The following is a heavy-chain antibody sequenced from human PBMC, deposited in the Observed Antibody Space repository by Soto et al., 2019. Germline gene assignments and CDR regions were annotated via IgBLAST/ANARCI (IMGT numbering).Heavy chain of an antibody. CDR1: GFTFSTYS. J-gene: IGHJ4*02. Sequence: GGSLRLSCAASGFTFSTYSMNWVRQAPGKGLEWVSSISSSSIYIYYADSVKGRFTISRDNAKNSLFLQMNSLRAEDTAVYYCARVLEVVTPPDYWGQGTLVTVSS. CDR2: ISSSSIYI. CDR3: ARVLEVVTPPDY. V-gene: IGHV3-21*01. D-gene: IGHD2-21*02.